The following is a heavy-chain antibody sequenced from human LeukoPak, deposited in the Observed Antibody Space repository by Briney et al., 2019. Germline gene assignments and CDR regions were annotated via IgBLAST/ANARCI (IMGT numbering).Heavy chain of an antibody. V-gene: IGHV3-21*01. J-gene: IGHJ4*02. CDR2: ISSSSGYI. CDR1: GFTFSSYT. CDR3: ARDFRWELHY. Sequence: PGGSLRLSCAASGFTFSSYTMNWVRQAPEKGLEWVSAISSSSGYIYYADSVKGRFTISRDNAKNSLYLQMNSLRAEDTAVYYCARDFRWELHYWGQGTLVTVSS. D-gene: IGHD1-26*01.